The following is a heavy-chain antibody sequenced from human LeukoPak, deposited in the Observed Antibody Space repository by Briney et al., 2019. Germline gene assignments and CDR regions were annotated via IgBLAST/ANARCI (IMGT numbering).Heavy chain of an antibody. CDR2: IGSDNKP. V-gene: IGHV3-69-1*01. J-gene: IGHJ6*02. CDR1: GISFSDYY. Sequence: PGGSLRLSCAASGISFSDYYMSWIRQAPGKGLEWVSSIGSDNKPHYSESVKGRFAISRDNSKNTLFLQLHNLRVEDTALYYCARVLHYYVAMDVWGQGTTVTVSS. D-gene: IGHD3-10*02. CDR3: ARVLHYYVAMDV.